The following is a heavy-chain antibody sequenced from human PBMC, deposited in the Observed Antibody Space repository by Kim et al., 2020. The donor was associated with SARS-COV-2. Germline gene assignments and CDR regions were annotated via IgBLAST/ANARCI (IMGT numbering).Heavy chain of an antibody. Sequence: SETLSLTCTVSGGSVSSGSYYWSWIRQPPGKGLEWIGYIYYSGSTNYNPSLKSRVTISVDTSKNQFSLKLSSVTAADTAVYYCARDEYDILTGPYGMDVWGQGTTVTVSS. CDR3: ARDEYDILTGPYGMDV. V-gene: IGHV4-61*01. D-gene: IGHD3-9*01. J-gene: IGHJ6*02. CDR1: GGSVSSGSYY. CDR2: IYYSGST.